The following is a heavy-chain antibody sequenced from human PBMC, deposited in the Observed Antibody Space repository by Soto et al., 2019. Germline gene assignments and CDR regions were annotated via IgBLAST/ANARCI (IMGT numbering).Heavy chain of an antibody. V-gene: IGHV3-21*01. CDR1: GFTFSSYS. CDR3: VRDYSRRLSSTSCFDY. CDR2: ISSRSDYI. D-gene: IGHD2-2*01. J-gene: IGHJ4*02. Sequence: EVQVVDFGGGLVEPGGSLRLSCTGSGFTFSSYSMNWVRQAPGKGLEWVSSISSRSDYIYYAESVKGRFTISRDNAKNSLYLQMNSLRGEDTAVYYCVRDYSRRLSSTSCFDYWGQGTLVTVSS.